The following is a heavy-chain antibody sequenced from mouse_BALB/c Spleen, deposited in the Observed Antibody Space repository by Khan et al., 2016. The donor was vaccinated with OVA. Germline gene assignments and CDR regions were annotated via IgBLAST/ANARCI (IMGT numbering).Heavy chain of an antibody. V-gene: IGHV3-5*02. CDR3: ARDYGSLYWFFDV. CDR2: IYYSGTV. D-gene: IGHD1-1*01. Sequence: EVKLLESGPGLVKPSQTVSLTCTVTGISITSGNYRWSWLRQFPGNKLEWIGNIYYSGTVTYNPSLTSRTTITRDTSKNQFFLEMNSLTAEDTATYYGARDYGSLYWFFDVWGAGTTVTVSS. J-gene: IGHJ1*01. CDR1: GISITSGNYR.